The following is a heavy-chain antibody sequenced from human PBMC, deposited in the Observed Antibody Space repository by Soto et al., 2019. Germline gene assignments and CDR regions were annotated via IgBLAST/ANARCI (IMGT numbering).Heavy chain of an antibody. CDR3: VRSGYCTNGVCYFGDFDY. CDR2: MKPTSGNT. D-gene: IGHD2-8*01. CDR1: GYTFSSYD. Sequence: QVQLVQSGAEVKKPGASVKVSCKASGYTFSSYDINWVRQATGQGLEWMGWMKPTSGNTGYAQKFQGRVTMTRDTSRSTAYLELSSLRSEDTAVYYCVRSGYCTNGVCYFGDFDYWGQGTLVTVSS. J-gene: IGHJ4*02. V-gene: IGHV1-8*01.